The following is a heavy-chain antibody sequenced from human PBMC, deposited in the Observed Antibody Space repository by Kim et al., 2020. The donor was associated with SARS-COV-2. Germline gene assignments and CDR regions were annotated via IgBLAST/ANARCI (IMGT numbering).Heavy chain of an antibody. V-gene: IGHV4-59*08. D-gene: IGHD7-27*01. CDR1: GGSISSYY. CDR3: ARRGGTGDMLVAFDI. J-gene: IGHJ3*02. Sequence: SETLSLTCTVSGGSISSYYWSWIRQPPGKGLEWIGYIYFSGSTNYNPSFKSRVTISVDTSKNQFSLKLSSVTAADTAVYYCARRGGTGDMLVAFDIWGQG. CDR2: IYFSGST.